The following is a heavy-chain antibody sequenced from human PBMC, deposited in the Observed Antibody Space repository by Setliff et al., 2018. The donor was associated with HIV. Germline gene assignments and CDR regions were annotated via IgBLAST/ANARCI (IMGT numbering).Heavy chain of an antibody. CDR3: AKGLDYLDSSGYSYFRL. V-gene: IGHV3-23*01. CDR1: GFTFSSFA. CDR2: VSGSGTAT. J-gene: IGHJ4*02. D-gene: IGHD3-22*01. Sequence: PGGSLRLSCGASGFTFSSFAMNWVRHAPGKGLEWVSAVSGSGTATEYADSVKGRFTISRDNSKNALYLEMNNLRAEDTAIYYCAKGLDYLDSSGYSYFRLWGQGTQVTVS.